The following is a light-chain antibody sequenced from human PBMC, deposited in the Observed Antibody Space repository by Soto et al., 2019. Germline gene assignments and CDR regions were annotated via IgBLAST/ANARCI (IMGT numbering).Light chain of an antibody. J-gene: IGKJ3*01. CDR2: SAS. V-gene: IGKV2-28*01. CDR3: MQALQTPPT. Sequence: DIVMTQSPLSLPVTPGEPAAISCRSSQSLLHSSGYTYLDWYLQKPGQSPQLLIHSASNRASGVPDRFSGTESGTDFTLHISRVEAEDVGVYFGMQALQTPPTFGSWTRVDI. CDR1: QSLLHSSGYTY.